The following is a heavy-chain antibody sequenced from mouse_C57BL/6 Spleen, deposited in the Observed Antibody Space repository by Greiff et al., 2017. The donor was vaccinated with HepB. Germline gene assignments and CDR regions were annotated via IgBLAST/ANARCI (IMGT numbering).Heavy chain of an antibody. J-gene: IGHJ4*01. V-gene: IGHV2-5*01. Sequence: QVQLQQSGPGLVQPSQSLSITCTVSGFSLTSYSVHWVRQSPGKGLEWLGVIWRGGSTDYNAAFMSRLSITKDNSKSQVFFKMNSLQADDTAIYYCAIPNYYGSSYAYAMDYWGQGTSVTVSS. CDR2: IWRGGST. CDR1: GFSLTSYS. CDR3: AIPNYYGSSYAYAMDY. D-gene: IGHD1-1*01.